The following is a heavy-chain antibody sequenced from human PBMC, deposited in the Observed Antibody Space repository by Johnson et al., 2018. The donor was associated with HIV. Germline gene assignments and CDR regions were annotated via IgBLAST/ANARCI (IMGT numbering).Heavy chain of an antibody. D-gene: IGHD6-25*01. V-gene: IGHV3-30*03. CDR3: ARAPPGGAFDI. Sequence: VQLVESGGGVVQPGGSLRLSCVASGLTVSSNYMTWVRQAPGKGLEWVAVISYDGSNKYYADSVKGRFTISRDNSKNTLYLQMNSLRVEDTAVYYCARAPPGGAFDIWGQGTMVTVSS. CDR1: GLTVSSNY. CDR2: ISYDGSNK. J-gene: IGHJ3*02.